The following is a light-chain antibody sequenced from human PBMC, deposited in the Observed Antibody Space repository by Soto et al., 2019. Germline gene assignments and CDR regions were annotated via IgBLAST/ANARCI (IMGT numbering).Light chain of an antibody. J-gene: IGLJ2*01. CDR2: DVS. V-gene: IGLV2-14*03. CDR3: SSYRSSDTVV. Sequence: QSVLTQPASVSGSPGQSITISCTRTSSDVGGYNSVSWYQHHPGKAPKLMIYDVSYRPSGVSSRFSGSKSGDTASLTISGLQAEDEADYYCSSYRSSDTVVFGGGTKLTVL. CDR1: SSDVGGYNS.